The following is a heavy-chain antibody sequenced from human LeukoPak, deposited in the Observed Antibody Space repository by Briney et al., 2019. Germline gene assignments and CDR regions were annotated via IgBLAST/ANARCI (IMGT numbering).Heavy chain of an antibody. CDR3: ARDGYYDSSGYTR. J-gene: IGHJ4*02. D-gene: IGHD3-22*01. CDR1: GFTVSSNY. CDR2: IYSGGST. V-gene: IGHV3-53*01. Sequence: GGSLRLSCAASGFTVSSNYMSCVRQAPGKGLEWVSVIYSGGSTYYADSVKGRFTISRDNSKNTLYLQMNSLRAEDTAVYYCARDGYYDSSGYTRWGQGTLVTVSS.